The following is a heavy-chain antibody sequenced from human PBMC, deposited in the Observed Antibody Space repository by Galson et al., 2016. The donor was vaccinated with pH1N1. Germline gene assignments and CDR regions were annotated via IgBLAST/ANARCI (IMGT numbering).Heavy chain of an antibody. V-gene: IGHV1-46*01. CDR2: IDPSDGTT. CDR3: ARRYFLDY. J-gene: IGHJ4*02. CDR1: GYSVTRYY. Sequence: SVKVSCKAAGYSVTRYYMHWVRQAPGQGLEWMGIIDPSDGTTTYSDKFQGRISLTRDTSTNSVYMELTTLRPDDSATYFCARRYFLDYWGQGTLVTVSS.